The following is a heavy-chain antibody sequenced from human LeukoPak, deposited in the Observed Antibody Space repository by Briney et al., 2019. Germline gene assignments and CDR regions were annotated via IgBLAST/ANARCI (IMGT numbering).Heavy chain of an antibody. Sequence: GGSLRLSCAASGFTFSSYAMSWVRQAPGKGLEWVSAISGSGGSTYYADSVKGRFTISRDNSKNTLYLQMNSLRAEDTAVYYCATGLRGPSYGPGYWGQGTLVTVSS. CDR1: GFTFSSYA. J-gene: IGHJ4*02. V-gene: IGHV3-23*01. CDR3: ATGLRGPSYGPGY. D-gene: IGHD3-10*01. CDR2: ISGSGGST.